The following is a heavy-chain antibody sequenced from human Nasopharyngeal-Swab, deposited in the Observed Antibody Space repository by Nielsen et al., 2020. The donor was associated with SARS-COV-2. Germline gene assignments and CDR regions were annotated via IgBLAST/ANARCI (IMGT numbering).Heavy chain of an antibody. J-gene: IGHJ4*02. CDR3: ARHGGPYNWKDPVDY. Sequence: SETLSLTCAVSGGSISSGGSSWSWLRQPPGKGLEWIGYIYHSGSTYYNPSLKSRVTISVDRSKNQFSLKVNSVTAADTAVYYCARHGGPYNWKDPVDYWGQGILVTVSS. CDR1: GGSISSGGSS. V-gene: IGHV4-30-2*01. D-gene: IGHD1-20*01. CDR2: IYHSGST.